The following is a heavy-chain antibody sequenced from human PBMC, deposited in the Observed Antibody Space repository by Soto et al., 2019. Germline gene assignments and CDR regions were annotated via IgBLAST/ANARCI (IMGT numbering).Heavy chain of an antibody. CDR2: TYYRSKWYN. Sequence: SQTLSLTCAISGDSVSTNNVAWNWIRQSPSRGPEWLGRTYYRSKWYNDYAVSVKSRITINPDTSKNQFSLQLNSVTPGDTAVYYCARGFLQWFVLPYYYGMDVWGQGTTVTVSS. D-gene: IGHD3-3*01. CDR3: ARGFLQWFVLPYYYGMDV. V-gene: IGHV6-1*01. CDR1: GDSVSTNNVA. J-gene: IGHJ6*02.